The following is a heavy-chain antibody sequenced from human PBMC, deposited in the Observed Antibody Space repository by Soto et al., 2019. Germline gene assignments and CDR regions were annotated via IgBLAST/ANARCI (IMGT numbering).Heavy chain of an antibody. D-gene: IGHD3-3*01. CDR2: INSDGSST. CDR3: ARVYDFWSGRGSYGMDV. Sequence: SYWRNWVRQAPGKGLVWVSRINSDGSSTSYADSVKGRFTISRDNAKNTLYLQMNSLRAEDTAVYYCARVYDFWSGRGSYGMDVWGQGTTVTVSS. CDR1: SYW. J-gene: IGHJ6*02. V-gene: IGHV3-74*01.